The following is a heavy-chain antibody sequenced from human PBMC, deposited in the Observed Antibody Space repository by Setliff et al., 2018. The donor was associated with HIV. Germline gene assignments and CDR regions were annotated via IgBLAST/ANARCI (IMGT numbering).Heavy chain of an antibody. J-gene: IGHJ4*02. D-gene: IGHD3-22*01. V-gene: IGHV4-4*08. CDR3: ARDDDKLFDY. CDR1: GDSISGFY. Sequence: PSETLSLTCTVSGDSISGFYWSWIRQPPGKGLECIGYIYSSGSTNYNPSLKSRVTMSVDTSKNQFSLELRSVTAADTAMYYCARDDDKLFDYWGQGALVTVSS. CDR2: IYSSGST.